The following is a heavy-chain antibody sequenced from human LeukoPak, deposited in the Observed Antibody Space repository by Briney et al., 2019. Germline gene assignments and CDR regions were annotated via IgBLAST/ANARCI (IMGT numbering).Heavy chain of an antibody. D-gene: IGHD2-2*01. V-gene: IGHV4-34*01. CDR1: GGSFSGYY. Sequence: PSETLSLTCAVYGGSFSGYYWSWIRQPPGKGLEWIGEINHSGSTNYNPSLKSRVTISVDTSKNQFSLKLSSVTAADTAVYYCARGLYQLLPGMDVWGQGTMVTVSS. CDR3: ARGLYQLLPGMDV. J-gene: IGHJ3*01. CDR2: INHSGST.